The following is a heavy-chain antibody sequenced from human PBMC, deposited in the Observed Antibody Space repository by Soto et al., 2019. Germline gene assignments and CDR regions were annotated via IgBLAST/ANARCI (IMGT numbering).Heavy chain of an antibody. J-gene: IGHJ4*02. CDR3: VRGGGGGMFEH. CDR1: GFPFNDYY. V-gene: IGHV3-11*06. Sequence: GGSLRLSCATSGFPFNDYYMTWIRQSPGNGLEWLSHISPKSTFRKYADSVKCRFTISRGNTESSLFLQMNSPGVDDTSVYSCVRGGGGGMFEHWGQGVLVTVSS. D-gene: IGHD3-16*01. CDR2: ISPKSTFR.